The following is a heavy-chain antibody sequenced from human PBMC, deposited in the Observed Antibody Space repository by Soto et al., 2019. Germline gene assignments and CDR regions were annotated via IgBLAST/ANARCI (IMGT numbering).Heavy chain of an antibody. J-gene: IGHJ5*02. CDR1: DDSISSGY. Sequence: TSETLSLTCTVSDDSISSGYWSWIRQPPGKGLEWIGFIYYSGSTTYNPSLKSRLTMSIDTSRSQFTVKLSSVTAADTAVYYCARYLRNRIFILDAWGQGTLVTVS. V-gene: IGHV4-59*01. CDR2: IYYSGST. CDR3: ARYLRNRIFILDA.